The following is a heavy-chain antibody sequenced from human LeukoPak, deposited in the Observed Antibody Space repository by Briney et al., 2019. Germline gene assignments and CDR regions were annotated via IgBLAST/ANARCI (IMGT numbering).Heavy chain of an antibody. J-gene: IGHJ4*02. Sequence: SVKVSCKASGGTFSSYAISWVRQAPGQGLEWMGGIIPIFGTANYAQKFQGRVTITADESTSTAYMELSSLRSEDTTVYYCARDPGGYSYGYTYWGQGTLVTVSS. D-gene: IGHD5-18*01. CDR3: ARDPGGYSYGYTY. V-gene: IGHV1-69*13. CDR2: IIPIFGTA. CDR1: GGTFSSYA.